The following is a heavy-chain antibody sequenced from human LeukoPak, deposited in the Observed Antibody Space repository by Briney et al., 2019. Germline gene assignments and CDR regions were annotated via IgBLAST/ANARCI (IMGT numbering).Heavy chain of an antibody. Sequence: GGSLRLSCAASGFTLSGNSMNWLRQAPGKGLEWVSYISSSGSTIYYADSVKGRFTISRDNAKNSLYLQMNSLRAEDTAVYYCARAYYDSSGYVDYWGQGTLVTVSS. CDR2: ISSSGSTI. D-gene: IGHD3-22*01. V-gene: IGHV3-48*04. CDR1: GFTLSGNS. J-gene: IGHJ4*02. CDR3: ARAYYDSSGYVDY.